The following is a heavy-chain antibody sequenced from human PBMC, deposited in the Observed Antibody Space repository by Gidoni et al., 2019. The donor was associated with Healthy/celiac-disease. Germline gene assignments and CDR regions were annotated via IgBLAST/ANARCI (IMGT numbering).Heavy chain of an antibody. V-gene: IGHV4-59*01. J-gene: IGHJ2*01. CDR3: ARDVRTAAGSFWYFDL. Sequence: QVQLQESGPGLVKPSETLSLTCTVPGASIITYYWRWIRQPPGKGLEWIGYISYSGITKYNPSLKSRVTISLHTSKNQFSLRLTSVTAADTAVYYCARDVRTAAGSFWYFDLWGRGTLVTVSS. CDR2: ISYSGIT. D-gene: IGHD6-13*01. CDR1: GASIITYY.